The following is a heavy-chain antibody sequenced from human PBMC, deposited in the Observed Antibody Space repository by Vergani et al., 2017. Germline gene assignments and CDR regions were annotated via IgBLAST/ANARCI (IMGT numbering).Heavy chain of an antibody. Sequence: EVQLLESGGGLAQPGGSLRLSCAASGFTFSSYAMSWVRQAPGKGLEWVSAISGSGGSTYYADSVKGRFTISRDNSKNTLYLQMNSLRAEDTAVYYCAKDATGGWFGEFNPMDVWGKGTTVTVSS. V-gene: IGHV3-23*01. D-gene: IGHD3-10*01. CDR2: ISGSGGST. CDR1: GFTFSSYA. CDR3: AKDATGGWFGEFNPMDV. J-gene: IGHJ6*03.